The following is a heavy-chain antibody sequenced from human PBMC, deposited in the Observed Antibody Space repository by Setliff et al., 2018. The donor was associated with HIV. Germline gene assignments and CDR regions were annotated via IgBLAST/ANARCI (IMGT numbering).Heavy chain of an antibody. J-gene: IGHJ6*03. V-gene: IGHV3-9*01. CDR2: INWKGDMT. CDR3: HRFMHV. Sequence: SLKISCAGSGFIFSSYAMYWVRQAPGKGLEWVSGINWKGDMTAYAEYTKGRFTISRDNARKSLYLQMNSLTTEDTAVYYCHRFMHVWGKGTTVTVSS. CDR1: GFIFSSYA.